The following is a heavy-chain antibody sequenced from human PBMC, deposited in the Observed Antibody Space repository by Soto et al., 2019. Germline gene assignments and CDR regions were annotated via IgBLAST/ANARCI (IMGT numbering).Heavy chain of an antibody. CDR3: ARGGPYSSSWYDAYYYYMDV. V-gene: IGHV1-8*01. J-gene: IGHJ6*03. D-gene: IGHD6-13*01. CDR1: GYSLTSYD. Sequence: ASVRVSCKASGYSLTSYDINWVRQATGQGLEWMGWMNPNSGNTGYAQKFQGRVTMTRNTSISTAYMELSSLRSEDTAVYYCARGGPYSSSWYDAYYYYMDVWGKGTTVTVSS. CDR2: MNPNSGNT.